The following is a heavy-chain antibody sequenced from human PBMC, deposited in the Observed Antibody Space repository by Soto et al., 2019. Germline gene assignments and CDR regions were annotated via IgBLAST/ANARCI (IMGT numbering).Heavy chain of an antibody. CDR2: IYYSGST. CDR1: GDSINKRIYY. D-gene: IGHD2-21*02. J-gene: IGHJ4*02. Sequence: SETRSGTWTVTGDSINKRIYYWGWISQPPGKTLEWIGSIYYSGSTYNNPSIKRRVSMSVDTSNNQFSLKLRSVTAADTALYYCARPRTSVVTQAYCDSWGQGSLVTVSS. V-gene: IGHV4-39*01. CDR3: ARPRTSVVTQAYCDS.